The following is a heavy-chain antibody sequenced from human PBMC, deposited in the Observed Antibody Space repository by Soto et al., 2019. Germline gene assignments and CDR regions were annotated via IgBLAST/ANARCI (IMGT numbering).Heavy chain of an antibody. V-gene: IGHV6-1*01. CDR1: GDSVSSSSAA. CDR3: AGEGDDGPNWFDP. CDR2: TYYKSKWYT. D-gene: IGHD3-16*01. Sequence: PSQTLSLTCVISGDSVSSSSAAWNWIRQSTSRGLEWLGRTYYKSKWYTDYAVSVKSRITINPDTSKNQFSLQLDSLTPEDTAVYFCAGEGDDGPNWFDPWGQGTLVTVSS. J-gene: IGHJ5*02.